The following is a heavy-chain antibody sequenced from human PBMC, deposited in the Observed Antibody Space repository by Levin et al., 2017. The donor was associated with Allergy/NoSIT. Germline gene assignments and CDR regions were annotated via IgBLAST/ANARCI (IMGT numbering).Heavy chain of an antibody. CDR2: INPNSGGT. CDR1: GYTFTGYY. J-gene: IGHJ6*02. V-gene: IGHV1-2*02. Sequence: GASVKVSCKASGYTFTGYYLHWVRQAPGQGLEWMGWINPNSGGTNYAQKFQGRVTMTRDTSISTAYVELSRLRSDDTAVYYCARAQQLDIYYYYYGMDVWGQGTTVTVSS. D-gene: IGHD6-13*01. CDR3: ARAQQLDIYYYYYGMDV.